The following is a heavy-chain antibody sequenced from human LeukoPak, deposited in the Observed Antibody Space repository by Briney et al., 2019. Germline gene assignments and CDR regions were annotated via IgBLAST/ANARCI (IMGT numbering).Heavy chain of an antibody. CDR3: ARDRDYYDTSGYWEVFDY. CDR2: IYSSESA. V-gene: IGHV4-39*07. Sequence: PSETLSLTCTVSGGSISSSSYYWGWIRQPPGKGLEWIGRIYSSESANYNPSLRSRVAMSVDTSKNQFSLRLSTVTAADTAVYYCARDRDYYDTSGYWEVFDYWGQGTLVTVSS. D-gene: IGHD3-22*01. J-gene: IGHJ4*02. CDR1: GGSISSSSYY.